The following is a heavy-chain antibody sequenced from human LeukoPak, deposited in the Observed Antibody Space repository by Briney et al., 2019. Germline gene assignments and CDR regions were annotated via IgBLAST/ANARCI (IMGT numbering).Heavy chain of an antibody. D-gene: IGHD3-10*01. Sequence: SETLSLTCAVYGGSFSGYYWSWIRQPLGKGLEWIGEINHSGSTNYNPSLKSRVTISVDTSKNQFSLKLSSVTAADTAVYYCARGYYYGSGSYLDWGQEPWSPSPQ. CDR3: ARGYYYGSGSYLD. CDR2: INHSGST. V-gene: IGHV4-34*01. CDR1: GGSFSGYY. J-gene: IGHJ4*01.